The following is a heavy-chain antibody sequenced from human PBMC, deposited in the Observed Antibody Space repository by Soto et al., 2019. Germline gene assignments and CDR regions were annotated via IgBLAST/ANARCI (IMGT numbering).Heavy chain of an antibody. V-gene: IGHV3-23*01. J-gene: IGHJ4*02. CDR2: FSGSGGST. D-gene: IGHD4-17*01. CDR1: EFTFSSCA. CDR3: ATSSSGDYLIGYFDY. Sequence: EVQLLESGGVLVQPGGSLRLSCLASEFTFSSCAMSWVSQASGKGLEWVSSFSGSGGSTYYADSVKGRFTNSRDNSKNTLYLQMNCLKAEDKDVYYCATSSSGDYLIGYFDYWGQGTLVTVSS.